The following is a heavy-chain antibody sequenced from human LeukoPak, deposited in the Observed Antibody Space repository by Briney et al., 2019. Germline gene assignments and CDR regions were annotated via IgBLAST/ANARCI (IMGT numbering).Heavy chain of an antibody. CDR2: ISSSSYI. CDR1: GFTFSSYS. J-gene: IGHJ4*02. CDR3: ARDPPWVAATPINYFDY. V-gene: IGHV3-21*01. D-gene: IGHD2-15*01. Sequence: PGGSLRLSCAASGFTFSSYSMNWVRQAPGKGLEWVSSISSSSYIYYADSVKGRFTISRDNAKNSLYLQMNSLRAEDTAVYYCARDPPWVAATPINYFDYWGQGTLVTVSS.